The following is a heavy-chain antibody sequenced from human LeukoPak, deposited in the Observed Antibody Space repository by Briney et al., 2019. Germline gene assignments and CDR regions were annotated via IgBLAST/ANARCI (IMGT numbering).Heavy chain of an antibody. V-gene: IGHV3-30-3*01. Sequence: GRSLRLPCAASGFTFSSYAMHWVRQAPGKGLEWVAVISYDGSNRYYADSVKGRFTISRDNSKNTLYLQMNSLRAEDTAVYYCARDWVSMVRGASQGYWGQGTLVTVSS. CDR1: GFTFSSYA. CDR3: ARDWVSMVRGASQGY. CDR2: ISYDGSNR. D-gene: IGHD3-10*01. J-gene: IGHJ4*02.